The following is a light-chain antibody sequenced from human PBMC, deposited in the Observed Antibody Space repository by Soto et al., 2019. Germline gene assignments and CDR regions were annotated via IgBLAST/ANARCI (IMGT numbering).Light chain of an antibody. J-gene: IGKJ1*01. Sequence: EIVLTQSPATLSLSPGERATLSCRASQSVTTNMAWYQQKPGQAPRLLIYGASTRATGIPARFSGSGSGTDFTLTISSLQSEDFAVYYCQQYGSSPRTFGQGTKVDIK. CDR2: GAS. CDR1: QSVTTN. V-gene: IGKV3-15*01. CDR3: QQYGSSPRT.